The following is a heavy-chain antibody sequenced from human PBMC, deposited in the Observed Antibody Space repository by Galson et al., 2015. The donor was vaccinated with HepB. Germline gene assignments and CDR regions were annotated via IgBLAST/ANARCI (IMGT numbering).Heavy chain of an antibody. V-gene: IGHV1-8*01. CDR2: MNPNSGNT. J-gene: IGHJ6*03. D-gene: IGHD4-17*01. CDR1: GYTFTSYD. Sequence: SVKVSCKASGYTFTSYDINWVRQATGQGLEWMGWMNPNSGNTGYVQKFQGRVTMTRNTSISTAYMELSSLRSEDTAVYYCAREIYGEKDYYYYYYMDVWGKGTTVTVSS. CDR3: AREIYGEKDYYYYYYMDV.